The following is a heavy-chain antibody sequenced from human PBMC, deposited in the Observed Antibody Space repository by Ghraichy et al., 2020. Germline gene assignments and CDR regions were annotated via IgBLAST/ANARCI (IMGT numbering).Heavy chain of an antibody. Sequence: SCAVYGGSFSGYYWSWIRQPPGKGLEWIGEIKDRGSTNYNPSLKSRVTMSVDTSKSQFSLKLTSVTAADTAVYYCANTPWTSLWFWAQGTLVTVSS. J-gene: IGHJ4*02. CDR2: IKDRGST. D-gene: IGHD2-21*01. CDR3: ANTPWTSLWF. V-gene: IGHV4-34*01. CDR1: GGSFSGYY.